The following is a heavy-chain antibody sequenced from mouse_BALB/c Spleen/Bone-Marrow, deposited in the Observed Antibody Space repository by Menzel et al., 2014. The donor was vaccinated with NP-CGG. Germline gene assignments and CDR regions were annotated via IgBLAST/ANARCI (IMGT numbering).Heavy chain of an antibody. J-gene: IGHJ3*01. CDR1: GFNIKDTY. Sequence: VQLQQSGAELVKPGASVKLSCTASGFNIKDTYMHWVKQRPEQGLEWIGKIDPANGNTKYDPKFQGKATITADTSSNTAYLQLSSLTSEDTAVYYCARLDSFAYWGQGTLVTVSA. V-gene: IGHV14-3*02. CDR3: ARLDSFAY. CDR2: IDPANGNT.